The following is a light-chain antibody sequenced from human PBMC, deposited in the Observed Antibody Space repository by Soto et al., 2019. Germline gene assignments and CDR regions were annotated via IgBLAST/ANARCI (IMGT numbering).Light chain of an antibody. V-gene: IGKV3-15*01. CDR2: GGS. J-gene: IGKJ5*01. CDR3: QQYHDWPTIT. CDR1: ESIRSD. Sequence: EIVMTQSPDILSVPPGDRATLSCRASESIRSDLAWYQQKPGQAPRLLIFGGSIRAADIPARFSGSGSGTDFTLTIGTLQSEDFAIYYCQQYHDWPTITFGEGTRLETK.